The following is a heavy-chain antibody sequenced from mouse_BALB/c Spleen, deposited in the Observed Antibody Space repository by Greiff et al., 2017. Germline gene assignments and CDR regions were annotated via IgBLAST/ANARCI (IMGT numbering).Heavy chain of an antibody. J-gene: IGHJ1*01. V-gene: IGHV5-9-4*01. CDR2: ISSGGSYT. CDR1: GFTFSSYA. D-gene: IGHD2-4*01. CDR3: ARVGHGLRRSYWYFDV. Sequence: EVQRVESGGGLVKPGGSLKLSCAASGFTFSSYAMSWVRQSPEKRLEWVAEISSGGSYTYYPDTVTGRFTISRDNAKNTLYLEMSSLRSEDTAMYYCARVGHGLRRSYWYFDVWGAGTTVTVSS.